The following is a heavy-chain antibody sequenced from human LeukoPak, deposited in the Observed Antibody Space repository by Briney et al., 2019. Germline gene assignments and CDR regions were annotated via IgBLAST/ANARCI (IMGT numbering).Heavy chain of an antibody. Sequence: ASVKVSCKASGYTFTGYYMHWVRQAPGQGLEWMGWINPNSGGTNYAQKFQGRVTMTGDTSISTAYMELSRLRSDDTAVYYCARVRSITIFGVVIPDSYYFDYWGQGTLVTVSS. D-gene: IGHD3-3*01. CDR2: INPNSGGT. J-gene: IGHJ4*02. CDR1: GYTFTGYY. CDR3: ARVRSITIFGVVIPDSYYFDY. V-gene: IGHV1-2*02.